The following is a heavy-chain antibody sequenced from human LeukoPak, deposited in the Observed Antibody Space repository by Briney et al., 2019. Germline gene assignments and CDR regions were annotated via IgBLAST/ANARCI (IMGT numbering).Heavy chain of an antibody. CDR3: ARDGGANWNYDFWSGYLDY. D-gene: IGHD3-3*01. Sequence: PGGSLRLSCAASGFTFSSYWMHWVRQAPGKGLVWVSRINSDGSSTSYADSVKGRFTISRDNSKNTLYLQMNSLRAEDTAVYYCARDGGANWNYDFWSGYLDYWGQGTLVTASS. CDR2: INSDGSST. J-gene: IGHJ4*02. V-gene: IGHV3-74*01. CDR1: GFTFSSYW.